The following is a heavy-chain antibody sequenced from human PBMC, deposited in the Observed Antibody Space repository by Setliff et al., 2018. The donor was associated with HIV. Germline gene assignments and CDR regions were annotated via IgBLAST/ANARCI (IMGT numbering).Heavy chain of an antibody. V-gene: IGHV4-31*03. D-gene: IGHD4-4*01. J-gene: IGHJ6*03. Sequence: PSETLSLTCTVSGDSISNANFYWTWIRQHPGKGLEWIGCVYYSGSTYYNPSLKSRITISVDASKNQFSLKVSSVTAADTAVYYCARMYSNYGRYYYYYMDVWGKGTTVTVSS. CDR3: ARMYSNYGRYYYYYMDV. CDR1: GDSISNANFY. CDR2: VYYSGST.